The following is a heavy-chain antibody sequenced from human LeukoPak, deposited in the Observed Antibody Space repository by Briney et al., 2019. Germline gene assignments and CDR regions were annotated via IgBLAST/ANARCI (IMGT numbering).Heavy chain of an antibody. CDR1: GGSISSYY. J-gene: IGHJ4*02. V-gene: IGHV4-59*01. CDR2: IYYSGSI. CDR3: ARAPYYYDSSGYYFFDY. Sequence: PSETLSLTCTVSGGSISSYYWSWIRQPPGKGLEWIGYIYYSGSINYNPSLKSRVTISIDTSKNQFSLKLSSVTAADTAVYYCARAPYYYDSSGYYFFDYWGQGTLVTVSS. D-gene: IGHD3-22*01.